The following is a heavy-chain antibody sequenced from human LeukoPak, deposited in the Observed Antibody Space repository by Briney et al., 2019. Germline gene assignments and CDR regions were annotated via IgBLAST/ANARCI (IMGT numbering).Heavy chain of an antibody. CDR3: SRGARTAAGTFYFDY. CDR1: GGSISSYY. CDR2: IYTSGST. J-gene: IGHJ4*02. D-gene: IGHD6-13*01. Sequence: SETLSLTCSVSGGSISSYYWNWIRQPAGKGLEWIGRIYTSGSTNYNPSLKCRVTMSVDTSKNQFSLKLSSVTAADTAVYYCSRGARTAAGTFYFDYWGQGTLVTVSS. V-gene: IGHV4-4*07.